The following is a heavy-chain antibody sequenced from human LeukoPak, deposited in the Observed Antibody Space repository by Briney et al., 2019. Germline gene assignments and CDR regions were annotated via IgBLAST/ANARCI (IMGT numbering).Heavy chain of an antibody. V-gene: IGHV3-23*01. J-gene: IGHJ4*02. Sequence: GGSLRLSCAASGFTFSSYAMSWVRQAPGKGLEWVSAVSGSGGSTYYADSVKGRSTISRDNSKNTLYLQMNSLRAEDTAVYYCAKGRYYYDSSGYPDCWGQGTLVTVSS. CDR2: VSGSGGST. CDR3: AKGRYYYDSSGYPDC. CDR1: GFTFSSYA. D-gene: IGHD3-22*01.